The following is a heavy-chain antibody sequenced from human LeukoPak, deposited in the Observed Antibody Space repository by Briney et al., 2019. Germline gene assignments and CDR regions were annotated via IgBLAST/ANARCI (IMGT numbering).Heavy chain of an antibody. V-gene: IGHV3-74*01. CDR3: ATAGGDGSRMGFDP. CDR1: GFTFSRYW. Sequence: GSLRLSCADSGFTFSRYWMHWVRQTPGKGLVWVSCISADGSVTRYADSVKGRFTISRDNTKSTLYLQMHSLRAEDTAVYYCATAGGDGSRMGFDPWGQGTLVTVSS. D-gene: IGHD2-15*01. J-gene: IGHJ5*02. CDR2: ISADGSVT.